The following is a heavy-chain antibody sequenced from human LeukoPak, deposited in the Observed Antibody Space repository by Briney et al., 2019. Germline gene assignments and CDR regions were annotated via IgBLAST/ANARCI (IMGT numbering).Heavy chain of an antibody. J-gene: IGHJ3*02. CDR1: GGSISSYC. V-gene: IGHV4-59*01. Sequence: SETLSLTCTVSGGSISSYCWSWIRQPPGKGLEWIGYIYYSGSTNYNPSLKSRVTISVDTSKNQFSLKLSSVTVADTAVYYCARDILTVYYRDAFDIWGQGTMVTVSS. D-gene: IGHD3-9*01. CDR2: IYYSGST. CDR3: ARDILTVYYRDAFDI.